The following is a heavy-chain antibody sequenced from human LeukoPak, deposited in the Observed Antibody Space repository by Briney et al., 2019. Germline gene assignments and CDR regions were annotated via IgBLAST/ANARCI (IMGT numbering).Heavy chain of an antibody. CDR2: ITFSGLGL. Sequence: PGGSLRLSCAASGFTFSDAGMTWVRQAPGKGLEWVSTITFSGLGLYYADSVKGRFTISRDNFKNMVYLEMNSLRAEVTAIYYCATDGSGWSRSSWGQGTLVTVSS. CDR1: GFTFSDAG. D-gene: IGHD6-19*01. CDR3: ATDGSGWSRSS. V-gene: IGHV3-23*01. J-gene: IGHJ5*02.